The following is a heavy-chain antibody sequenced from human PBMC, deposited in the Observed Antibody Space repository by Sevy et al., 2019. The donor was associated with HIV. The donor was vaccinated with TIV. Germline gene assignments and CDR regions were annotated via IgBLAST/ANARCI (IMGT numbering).Heavy chain of an antibody. Sequence: GGSLRLSCVASGFTFSNYGMNWIRQAPGKGLEWISFISSSSSDIYYADSVKGRFTISRDNVGKSLYLQMNSLSAEDTALYYCARVIWGSSHYDDLWGQGTLVTVSS. D-gene: IGHD3-16*02. V-gene: IGHV3-48*01. CDR2: ISSSSSDI. CDR3: ARVIWGSSHYDDL. CDR1: GFTFSNYG. J-gene: IGHJ5*02.